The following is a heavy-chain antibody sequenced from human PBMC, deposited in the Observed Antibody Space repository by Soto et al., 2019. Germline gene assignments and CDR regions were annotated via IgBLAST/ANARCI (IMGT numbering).Heavy chain of an antibody. V-gene: IGHV1-18*01. D-gene: IGHD3-22*01. CDR1: EYTFTNYG. CDR2: IRAYNGDT. Sequence: QVQLVQSGAEVKKPGASVKVSCKPSEYTFTNYGITWVRQAPGQGLEWMGWIRAYNGDTNYAQKFQGRVTMTTDTSTSKAYMELRSLRSDDTAVYYCARVSYYDSSPSFDIWGQGTMVTVSS. J-gene: IGHJ3*02. CDR3: ARVSYYDSSPSFDI.